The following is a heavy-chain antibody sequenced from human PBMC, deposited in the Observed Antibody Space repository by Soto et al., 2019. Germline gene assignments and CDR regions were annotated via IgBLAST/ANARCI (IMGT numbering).Heavy chain of an antibody. V-gene: IGHV1-18*01. CDR1: GYSFTRYG. D-gene: IGHD3-16*01. CDR3: AMVDVYVTPSPQDV. J-gene: IGHJ6*02. Sequence: QVQLVQSRAEVKNPGASVKVSCKASGYSFTRYGIAWARQAPGQGLEWMGWINTYNGNTNYAQNLQGRVTLTRDTSTSTAYMELTSWRSNDTAIYYCAMVDVYVTPSPQDVWGQGTTVIVSS. CDR2: INTYNGNT.